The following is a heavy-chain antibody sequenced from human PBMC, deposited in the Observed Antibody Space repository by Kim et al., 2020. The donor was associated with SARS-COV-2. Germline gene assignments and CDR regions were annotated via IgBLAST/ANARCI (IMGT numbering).Heavy chain of an antibody. J-gene: IGHJ4*02. CDR3: ARIRIDCRPGDCYPLKFLGTYYLDF. D-gene: IGHD2-21*02. CDR1: GGSISSNNW. CDR2: IHHSANT. V-gene: IGHV4-4*02. Sequence: SETLSLTCAVSGGSISSNNWWTWVRQPPGKGLEWIGEIHHSANTNYNPSLKSRVSISVDKSKNQFSVKLNSVTAADTAVYYCARIRIDCRPGDCYPLKFLGTYYLDFWGRGTLVTVSS.